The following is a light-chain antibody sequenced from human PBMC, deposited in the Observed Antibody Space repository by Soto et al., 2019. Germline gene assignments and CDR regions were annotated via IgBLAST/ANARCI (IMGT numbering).Light chain of an antibody. V-gene: IGLV2-14*01. CDR2: EVS. J-gene: IGLJ1*01. CDR3: SSFTGTSPHV. Sequence: QSVLTQPASVSGSPGQSITISCTGTSSDVGGYNYVSWYQEHPGKAPKLMIYEVSHRPSGVSNRFSGSKSGNTASLTISGLPAEDEADYYCSSFTGTSPHVFGTGTKLTVL. CDR1: SSDVGGYNY.